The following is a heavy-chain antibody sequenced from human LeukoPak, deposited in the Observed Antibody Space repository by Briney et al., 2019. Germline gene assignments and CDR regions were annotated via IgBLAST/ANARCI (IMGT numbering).Heavy chain of an antibody. D-gene: IGHD6-13*01. J-gene: IGHJ5*02. CDR2: INPSGGST. CDR3: ARDGVAAAGYNWFDP. V-gene: IGHV1-46*01. Sequence: ASVKVSCKASGYTFTSYDINWVRQATGQGLEWMGIINPSGGSTSYAQKFQGRVTMTRDTSTSTVYMELSSLRSEDTAVYYCARDGVAAAGYNWFDPWGQGTLVTVSS. CDR1: GYTFTSYD.